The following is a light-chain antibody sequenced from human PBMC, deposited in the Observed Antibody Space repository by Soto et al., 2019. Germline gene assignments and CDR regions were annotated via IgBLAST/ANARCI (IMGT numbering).Light chain of an antibody. V-gene: IGKV3-20*01. Sequence: EIVLTQSPGTLSLSPGERATLSCRTSQSVSNTYLAWYQQKPGQAPRLLIYGASSRAAGTPDRFRGGGSGTDFTLTISRLEPEDFAVYYCQQYGTSPPVYAFGQGTKLEIK. J-gene: IGKJ2*01. CDR1: QSVSNTY. CDR2: GAS. CDR3: QQYGTSPPVYA.